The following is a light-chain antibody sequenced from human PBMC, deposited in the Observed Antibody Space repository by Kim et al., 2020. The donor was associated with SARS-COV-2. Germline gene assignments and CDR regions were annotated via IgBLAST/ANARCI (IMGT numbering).Light chain of an antibody. J-gene: IGKJ1*01. Sequence: DIQMTQSPSALSASVGDRVTISCRASQSIGSWLAWYQQKPGKAPKLLIYKASSLESGVPSRFSGSGSGTEFTLTISSLQPDDFATYYCQQYNSYLRTFGQGTKVEIK. CDR2: KAS. V-gene: IGKV1-5*03. CDR1: QSIGSW. CDR3: QQYNSYLRT.